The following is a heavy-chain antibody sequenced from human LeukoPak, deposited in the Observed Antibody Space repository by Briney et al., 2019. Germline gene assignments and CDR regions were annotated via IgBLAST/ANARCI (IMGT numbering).Heavy chain of an antibody. V-gene: IGHV3-48*02. CDR1: GFSFTDYP. CDR2: ISSTSSTI. J-gene: IGHJ3*02. Sequence: PGGSLRLSCATSGFSFTDYPMNWVRQAPGKGLEWVSYISSTSSTIYYADSMKGRFTISRDNAKNSLYLQMNSLRDEDTAVYYCARDRGTVSGSYVDAFDIWGQGTMVTVSS. CDR3: ARDRGTVSGSYVDAFDI. D-gene: IGHD3-16*01.